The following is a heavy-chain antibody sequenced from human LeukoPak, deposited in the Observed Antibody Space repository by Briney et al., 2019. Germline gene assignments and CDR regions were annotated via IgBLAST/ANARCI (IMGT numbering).Heavy chain of an antibody. V-gene: IGHV1-2*06. CDR2: INPNSGGT. CDR1: GYNFTGYY. J-gene: IGHJ4*02. CDR3: ARLDYDFWSGSTY. D-gene: IGHD3-3*01. Sequence: ASVKVSCKASGYNFTGYYMHWVRQAPGQGLEWMGRINPNSGGTNYAQKFQGRVTMTRDTSISTAYMELSRLRSDDTAVYYCARLDYDFWSGSTYWGQGTLVTVSS.